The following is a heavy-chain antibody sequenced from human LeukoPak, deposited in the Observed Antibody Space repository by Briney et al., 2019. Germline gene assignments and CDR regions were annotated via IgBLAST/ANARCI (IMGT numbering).Heavy chain of an antibody. Sequence: SETLSLTCTVSGYSISSGYYWGWIRQPPGKGLEWIGSIYHSGSTYYNPSLKSRVTISVDTSKNQFSLKLSSVTAADTAVYFCARDPDYDILTGYQPNWGQGTLVTVSS. CDR1: GYSISSGYY. CDR3: ARDPDYDILTGYQPN. J-gene: IGHJ4*02. D-gene: IGHD3-9*01. CDR2: IYHSGST. V-gene: IGHV4-38-2*02.